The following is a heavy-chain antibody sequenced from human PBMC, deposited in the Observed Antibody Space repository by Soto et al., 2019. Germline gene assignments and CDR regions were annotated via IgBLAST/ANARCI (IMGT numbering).Heavy chain of an antibody. CDR2: IYYSGST. J-gene: IGHJ4*02. CDR1: GGFLSSGDYY. Sequence: QVQLQESGPGLVKPSQTLSLTCTCFGGFLSSGDYYLSWIRPHPGKGLEWIGYIYYSGSTYYNPSIKTRVTRSVETSENQFSLKLSSVTAAATAVYYCARYGTGTYYPTPFDYWGQGTLVTVSS. V-gene: IGHV4-31*03. CDR3: ARYGTGTYYPTPFDY. D-gene: IGHD3-10*01.